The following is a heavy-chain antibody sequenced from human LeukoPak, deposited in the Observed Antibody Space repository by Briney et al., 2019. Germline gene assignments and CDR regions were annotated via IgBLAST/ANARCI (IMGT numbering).Heavy chain of an antibody. D-gene: IGHD3-22*01. CDR1: GGTFSSYA. Sequence: SVKVSCKASGGTFSSYAISWVRQAPGQGLEWTGGIIPIFGTANYAQKFQGRVTITTDESTSTAYMELSSLRSEDTAVYYCARDYIGGYAPFDPWGQGTLVTVSS. CDR2: IIPIFGTA. J-gene: IGHJ5*02. CDR3: ARDYIGGYAPFDP. V-gene: IGHV1-69*05.